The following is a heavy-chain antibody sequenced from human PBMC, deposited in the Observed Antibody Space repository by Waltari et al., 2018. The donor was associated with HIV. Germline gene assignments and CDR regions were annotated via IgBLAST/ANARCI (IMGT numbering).Heavy chain of an antibody. CDR1: GGSISNYY. V-gene: IGHV4-59*01. Sequence: QVQLQESGPGLVKPSETLSLPCTVPGGSISNYYWSWIRQPPGKGLEWIGYIFYSGTTNYNPSLKSRVTISIDTSKNQFSLNLTSVTAADTALYYCARGGVNWNYDYWGQGTLVTVSS. D-gene: IGHD1-7*01. J-gene: IGHJ4*02. CDR3: ARGGVNWNYDY. CDR2: IFYSGTT.